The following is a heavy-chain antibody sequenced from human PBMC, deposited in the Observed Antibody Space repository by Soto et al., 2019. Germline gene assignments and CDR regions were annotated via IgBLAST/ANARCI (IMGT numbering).Heavy chain of an antibody. J-gene: IGHJ4*02. D-gene: IGHD3-16*02. V-gene: IGHV1-3*01. CDR2: SNVGNGNT. CDR3: ARTYYFWGSYREPFDY. Sequence: QVQLVQSGAEVKKSGASLKVSCKASGYSFTTYARHWVRQAPGQRLEWMGWSNVGNGNTKYSQKCQGRVTITRDTFASMAYMELSSLRSEDTAVYYCARTYYFWGSYREPFDYWGQGTLVPVSS. CDR1: GYSFTTYA.